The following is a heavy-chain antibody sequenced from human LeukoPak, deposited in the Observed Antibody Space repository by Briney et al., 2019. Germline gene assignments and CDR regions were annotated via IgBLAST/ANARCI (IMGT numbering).Heavy chain of an antibody. CDR3: ARDRGGWFGRWFDP. CDR1: GGSFSGYY. Sequence: SETLSLTCAVYGGSFSGYYWSWIRQPPGKGLEWIGEINHSGSTNYNPSFKSRVIMSVDTSKNQFSLRLTSVTAADTAVYHCARDRGGWFGRWFDPWGQGTLVTVSS. J-gene: IGHJ5*02. V-gene: IGHV4-34*01. CDR2: INHSGST. D-gene: IGHD6-19*01.